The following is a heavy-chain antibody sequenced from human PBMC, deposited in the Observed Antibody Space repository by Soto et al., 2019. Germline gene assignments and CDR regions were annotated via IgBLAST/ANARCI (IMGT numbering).Heavy chain of an antibody. CDR2: IHHSGST. CDR3: ARVLGMKQARLDP. J-gene: IGHJ5*02. V-gene: IGHV4-30-2*01. CDR1: GGSISSGGYS. Sequence: SETLSLTCVVSGGSISSGGYSWSWIRQPPGKGLEWIGYIHHSGSTYHNPSLKSRVTISVDRSKNQFSLNLSSVTAADTAVYYCARVLGMKQARLDPWVQGTPVTVS. D-gene: IGHD2-15*01.